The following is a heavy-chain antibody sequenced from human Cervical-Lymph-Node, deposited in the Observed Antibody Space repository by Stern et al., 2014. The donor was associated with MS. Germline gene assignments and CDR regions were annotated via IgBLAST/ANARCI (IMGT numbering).Heavy chain of an antibody. J-gene: IGHJ5*02. V-gene: IGHV1-18*01. CDR2: ISAYNGNT. D-gene: IGHD2-15*01. CDR1: GYTFTSYG. Sequence: QMQLVQSGAEVKKPGASVKVSCKASGYTFTSYGISWVRQAPGQGLEWMGWISAYNGNTNYAQKLQGRVTMTTDTSTSTAYMELRSLRSDDTAVYYCARDGRYCSGGSCSENWFDPWGQGTLVTVSS. CDR3: ARDGRYCSGGSCSENWFDP.